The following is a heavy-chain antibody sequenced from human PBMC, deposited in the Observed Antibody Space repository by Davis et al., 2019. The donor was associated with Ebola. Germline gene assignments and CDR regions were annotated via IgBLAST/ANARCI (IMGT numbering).Heavy chain of an antibody. CDR3: ARAARRSSMHNWFDP. V-gene: IGHV1-8*03. Sequence: ASVKVSCKASGYTFTGYHLHWVRQAPGQGLEWMGWMNPNSGNAGYAQKFQGRVTITRNTSINTAYMELSSLRSEDTAVYFCARAARRSSMHNWFDPWGQGTLVTVSS. CDR1: GYTFTGYH. D-gene: IGHD2-2*01. CDR2: MNPNSGNA. J-gene: IGHJ5*02.